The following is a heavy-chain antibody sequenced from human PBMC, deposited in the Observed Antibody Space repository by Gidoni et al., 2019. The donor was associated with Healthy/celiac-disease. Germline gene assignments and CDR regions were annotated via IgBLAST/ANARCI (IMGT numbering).Heavy chain of an antibody. V-gene: IGHV3-30*18. CDR1: GFTFSSYG. J-gene: IGHJ6*02. D-gene: IGHD6-19*01. Sequence: QVQLVESGGGVVQPGRSLRLSCAASGFTFSSYGMHWVRQAPGKGLEWVAVISYDGSNKYYADSVKGRFTISRDNSKNTLYLQMNSLRAEDTAVYYCAKDQRELPSVAADYYYYYGMDVWGQGTTVTVSS. CDR3: AKDQRELPSVAADYYYYYGMDV. CDR2: ISYDGSNK.